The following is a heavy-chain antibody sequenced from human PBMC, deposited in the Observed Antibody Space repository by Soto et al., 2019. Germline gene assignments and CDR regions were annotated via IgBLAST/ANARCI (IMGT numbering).Heavy chain of an antibody. V-gene: IGHV4-34*01. CDR1: GGSFSGYY. CDR3: ARGPTTSRRDY. CDR2: INHSGST. Sequence: QVQLQQWGAGLLKPSETLSLTCAVYGGSFSGYYWSWIRQPPGKGLEWIGEINHSGSTNYNPSLKSRVTISVDTSKNQFSLKLSSVTAADTAVYYCARGPTTSRRDYWGQGTLVTVSS. D-gene: IGHD2-2*01. J-gene: IGHJ4*02.